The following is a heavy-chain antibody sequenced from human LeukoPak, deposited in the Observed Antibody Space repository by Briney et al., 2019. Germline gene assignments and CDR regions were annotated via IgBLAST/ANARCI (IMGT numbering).Heavy chain of an antibody. V-gene: IGHV1-3*01. Sequence: ASVKVSCKASGYYLNGYSMHWVRQAPGQRLEWMGWINAGNGNTKYSQKFQGRVTITRDTSASTAYMELSSLRSEDTAVYYCASGRGYSYGYGYWGQGTLVTVSS. D-gene: IGHD5-18*01. CDR2: INAGNGNT. J-gene: IGHJ4*02. CDR1: GYYLNGYS. CDR3: ASGRGYSYGYGY.